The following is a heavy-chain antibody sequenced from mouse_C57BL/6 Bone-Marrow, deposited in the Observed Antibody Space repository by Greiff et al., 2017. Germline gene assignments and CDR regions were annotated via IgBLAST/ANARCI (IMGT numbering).Heavy chain of an antibody. CDR3: ANYCGNCVAWVAY. CDR2: IDPSDSET. D-gene: IGHD1-1*02. CDR1: GYTFTSYW. J-gene: IGHJ3*01. Sequence: VQLQQPGAELVRPGSSVKLSCKASGYTFTSYWMHWVKQRPIQGLEWIGNIDPSDSETHYNQKFKDKATLTVDKSSSTAYMQLSSLTSEDSAVYYCANYCGNCVAWVAYWGQGTLVTVSA. V-gene: IGHV1-52*01.